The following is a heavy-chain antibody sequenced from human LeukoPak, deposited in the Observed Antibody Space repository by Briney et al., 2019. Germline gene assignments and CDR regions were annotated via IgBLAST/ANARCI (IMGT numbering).Heavy chain of an antibody. CDR1: GFTFSSYS. CDR3: ARYSFSWYY. D-gene: IGHD6-13*01. Sequence: GGSLRLSCEASGFTFSSYSMNWLRRAPGKGLEWVSYISGDSSTKYYADSVKGRFTISRDNAKNSLYLQMNSLRDEDTAVYYCARYSFSWYYWGQGALVTVSS. V-gene: IGHV3-48*02. CDR2: ISGDSSTK. J-gene: IGHJ4*02.